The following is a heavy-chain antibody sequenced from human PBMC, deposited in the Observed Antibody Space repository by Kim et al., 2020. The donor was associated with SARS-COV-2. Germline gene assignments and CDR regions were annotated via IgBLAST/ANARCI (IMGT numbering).Heavy chain of an antibody. J-gene: IGHJ4*02. V-gene: IGHV3-48*02. D-gene: IGHD6-19*01. Sequence: YYADSVKGRFPVSRNNAKNSLYLQMNSLRDEDTAVYYCARLTGGAVAGERWGQGPLVTVSS. CDR3: ARLTGGAVAGER.